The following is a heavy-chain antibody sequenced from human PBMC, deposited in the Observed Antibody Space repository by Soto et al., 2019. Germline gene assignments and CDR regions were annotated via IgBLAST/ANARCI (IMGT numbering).Heavy chain of an antibody. D-gene: IGHD5-18*01. CDR3: ARGVADATMLQAY. Sequence: QVQLVQSGAEVKKPGASVKVSCQASGYTFTNYDINWVRQATGQGLEWMGWMNPNSGKTGYAQKFQGRVTMTRNTSISTAYMELSSLRSEDTALYYCARGVADATMLQAYWGQGTLVTVSS. CDR1: GYTFTNYD. J-gene: IGHJ4*02. CDR2: MNPNSGKT. V-gene: IGHV1-8*02.